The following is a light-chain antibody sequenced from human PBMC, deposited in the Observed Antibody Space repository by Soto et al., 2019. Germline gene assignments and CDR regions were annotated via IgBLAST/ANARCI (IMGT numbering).Light chain of an antibody. J-gene: IGLJ2*01. CDR3: CSYAGGASVV. V-gene: IGLV2-23*01. CDR2: EDI. Sequence: QSALTQPASVSGSPGQSITISCTGTISDGGRYNLVSWYQQHPDKAPKLIIYEDIERPSGVSHRFSGSTSGNTASLTISGLQTEDAAKYFCCSYAGGASVVFGGGTKLTVL. CDR1: ISDGGRYNL.